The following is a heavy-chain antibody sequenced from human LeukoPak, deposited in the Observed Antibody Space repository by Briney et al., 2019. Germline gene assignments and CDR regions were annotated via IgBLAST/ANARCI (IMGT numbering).Heavy chain of an antibody. CDR3: AREVQSAAAGNWFDP. CDR2: IYYSGST. V-gene: IGHV4-59*01. D-gene: IGHD6-13*01. CDR1: GDSITNYY. Sequence: PSETLSLTCSVSGDSITNYYWNWIRQPAGKGLEWIGSIYYSGSTNYNPSLKSRVTISVDTSKNQFSLKLSSVTAADTAVYYCAREVQSAAAGNWFDPWGQGTLVTVSS. J-gene: IGHJ5*02.